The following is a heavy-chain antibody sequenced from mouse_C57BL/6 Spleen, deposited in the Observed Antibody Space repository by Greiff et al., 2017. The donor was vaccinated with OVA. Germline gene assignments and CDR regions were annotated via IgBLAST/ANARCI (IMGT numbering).Heavy chain of an antibody. D-gene: IGHD1-1*01. CDR2: ISNGGGST. J-gene: IGHJ1*03. CDR3: AIPHCDSSHWYFDV. Sequence: EVKLMESGGGLVQPGGSLKLSCAASGFTFSDYYMYWVRQTPEKGLEWVAYISNGGGSTYYPDTVKGRFTISRDNAKNTLYLQMSRLKSEDTVMYYCAIPHCDSSHWYFDVWGKGTTVTVSS. V-gene: IGHV5-12*01. CDR1: GFTFSDYY.